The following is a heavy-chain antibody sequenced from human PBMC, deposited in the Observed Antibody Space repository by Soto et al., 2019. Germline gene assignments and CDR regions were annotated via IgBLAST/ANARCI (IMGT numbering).Heavy chain of an antibody. CDR1: GFSLSTNGVG. J-gene: IGHJ5*02. CDR2: IYWDGDK. CDR3: AHITYDYQFDWFDP. D-gene: IGHD3-16*01. V-gene: IGHV2-5*02. Sequence: QITLKESGRTLVKPTQPLTLTCTFSGFSLSTNGVGVGWIRQPPGKALEWLALIYWDGDKRYSPSLKSRLTVTKDTSNNQWVLTMSNMDPGDTATYYCAHITYDYQFDWFDPWGQGTLVTVSS.